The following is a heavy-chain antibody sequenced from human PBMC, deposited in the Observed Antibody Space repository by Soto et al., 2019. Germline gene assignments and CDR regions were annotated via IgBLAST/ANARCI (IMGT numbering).Heavy chain of an antibody. V-gene: IGHV3-30*18. J-gene: IGHJ4*01. CDR3: TKLVVGYCISTSCSDFDY. Sequence: QVQLVESGGGVVQPGRSLRLSCAASGFTFSSYGMHWVRQAPGKGLEWVAVISYDGSNKYYADSVKGRFTISRDNSKNTLYLQMNSLRAEDTAVYYCTKLVVGYCISTSCSDFDYWGHGTLVTVSS. CDR2: ISYDGSNK. CDR1: GFTFSSYG. D-gene: IGHD2-2*01.